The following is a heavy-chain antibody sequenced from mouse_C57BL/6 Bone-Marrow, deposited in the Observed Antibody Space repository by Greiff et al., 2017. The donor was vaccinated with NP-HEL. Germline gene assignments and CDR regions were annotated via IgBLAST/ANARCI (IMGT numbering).Heavy chain of an antibody. D-gene: IGHD2-3*01. Sequence: VQLQQSGAELARPGASVKLSCKASGYTFTSYGISWVKQSTGQGLEWIGEIYPRSGNTYYNEKFKGKATLTAGKSSSTAYMELRSLTSEDSAVYFCARLRWFWYFDVWGTGTTVTVSS. CDR1: GYTFTSYG. CDR3: ARLRWFWYFDV. V-gene: IGHV1-81*01. CDR2: IYPRSGNT. J-gene: IGHJ1*03.